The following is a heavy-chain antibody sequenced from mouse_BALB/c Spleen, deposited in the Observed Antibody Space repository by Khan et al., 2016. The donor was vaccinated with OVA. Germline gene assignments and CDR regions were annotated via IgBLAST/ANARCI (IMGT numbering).Heavy chain of an antibody. V-gene: IGHV5-9-3*01. CDR1: GFTFSNYA. J-gene: IGHJ3*01. CDR2: ISSGGSYT. CDR3: AIEIFTTVVATPFAY. D-gene: IGHD1-1*01. Sequence: EVELVESGGGLVKPGGSLKLSCAASGFTFSNYAMSWVRQTPEKRLEWVATISSGGSYTYYPDSVKGRFTISRDNAKHTLYLHMSRLRSASTAIYDGAIEIFTTVVATPFAYWGQGTLVTVSA.